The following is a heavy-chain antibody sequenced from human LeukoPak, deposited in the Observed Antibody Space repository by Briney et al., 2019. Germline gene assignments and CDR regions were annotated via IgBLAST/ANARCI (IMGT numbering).Heavy chain of an antibody. CDR2: LNGDGTNI. V-gene: IGHV3-74*01. CDR3: ARDGDYYDSSGYHYPPDY. Sequence: GGSLRLSCVASGFTFSNYWMQWVRQVPGKGLVWVSRLNGDGTNIIYADSVKGRFTISRDNAENTLYLQMNSLRAEDTAVYYCARDGDYYDSSGYHYPPDYWGQGTLVTVSS. J-gene: IGHJ4*02. D-gene: IGHD3-22*01. CDR1: GFTFSNYW.